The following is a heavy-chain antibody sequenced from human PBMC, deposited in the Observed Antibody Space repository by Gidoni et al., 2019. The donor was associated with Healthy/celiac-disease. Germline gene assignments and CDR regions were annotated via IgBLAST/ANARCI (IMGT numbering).Heavy chain of an antibody. CDR2: IGTSGDT. Sequence: EVQLVESGGGLVQPGGSLRLSCAASGFPLSSYDMHWVSQATGKGLECVSAIGTSGDTYYPGSVKGRFTNSRENAKNSLYLQMNSLRAGDTAVYYCARGSSSGAFDIWGQGTMVTVSS. V-gene: IGHV3-13*01. CDR3: ARGSSSGAFDI. CDR1: GFPLSSYD. J-gene: IGHJ3*02.